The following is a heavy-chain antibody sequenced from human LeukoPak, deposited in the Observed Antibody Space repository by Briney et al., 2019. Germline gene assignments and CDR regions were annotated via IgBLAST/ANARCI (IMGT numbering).Heavy chain of an antibody. V-gene: IGHV3-66*01. CDR1: GFTVSSNY. Sequence: GGSLRLSCAASGFTVSSNYMSWVRQAPGKGLEWVAISYSGNTTYCADSVRGRFAISRDKSKNRLHLQMNSLRAEDTAVYYCATYSSGRRGYYFDSWGQGTLVTVSS. J-gene: IGHJ4*02. CDR3: ATYSSGRRGYYFDS. D-gene: IGHD6-19*01. CDR2: SYSGNTT.